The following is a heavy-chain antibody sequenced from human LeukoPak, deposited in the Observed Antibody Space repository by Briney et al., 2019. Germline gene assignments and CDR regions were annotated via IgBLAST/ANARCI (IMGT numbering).Heavy chain of an antibody. CDR2: ISWNSGTI. D-gene: IGHD2-2*01. Sequence: GGSLRLSCAASGFTFDDYAMHWVRQAPGKGLEWVSGISWNSGTIDYADSVKGRFTISRDNAKNSLYLQMNSLRAEDMALYYCAKGGCSSTSCYRGFDYWGQGTLVTVSS. CDR3: AKGGCSSTSCYRGFDY. J-gene: IGHJ4*02. CDR1: GFTFDDYA. V-gene: IGHV3-9*03.